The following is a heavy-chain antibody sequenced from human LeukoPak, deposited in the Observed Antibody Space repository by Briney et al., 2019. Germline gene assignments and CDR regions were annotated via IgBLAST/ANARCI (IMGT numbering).Heavy chain of an antibody. CDR3: ARVVYAGAPYFDY. CDR2: SDYSGST. D-gene: IGHD2-8*02. V-gene: IGHV4-61*01. J-gene: IGHJ4*02. Sequence: NPSETLSLTCTVSGFSFSSGSYYWSWMRQRPGKGLEWIGDSDYSGSTNYNPSLKSRVPISVDTSKNQFSLKLSSVTAADTGVYYCARVVYAGAPYFDYWGQGTLVTLSS. CDR1: GFSFSSGSYY.